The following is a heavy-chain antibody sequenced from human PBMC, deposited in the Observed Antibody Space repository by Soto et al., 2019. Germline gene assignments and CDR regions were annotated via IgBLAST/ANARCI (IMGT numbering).Heavy chain of an antibody. D-gene: IGHD1-26*01. CDR1: GFTFSSSE. J-gene: IGHJ3*01. V-gene: IGHV3-48*03. CDR2: IHPSGQPI. Sequence: EVQLVESGGGLVQPGGSLRLSCAVSGFTFSSSEMYWVRQAPGKGLEWISYIHPSGQPIFYPASVKGRFTISRDNANHSLFLQMNSLRAEDTAVYYCARRASRWGQGTMVTVSS. CDR3: ARRASR.